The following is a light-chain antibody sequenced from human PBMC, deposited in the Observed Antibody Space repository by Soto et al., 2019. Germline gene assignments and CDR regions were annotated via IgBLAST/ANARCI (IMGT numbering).Light chain of an antibody. V-gene: IGKV3-20*01. J-gene: IGKJ1*01. CDR3: QQYGSSPWT. Sequence: ELVLTQSPATLSLSPGERAALSCRASQSIRKSLAWYQQRPGQAPRLLIYDASNRATGIPARFSGSGSGTDFTLTISRLEPEDFAVYYCQQYGSSPWTFGQGTKVDIK. CDR1: QSIRKS. CDR2: DAS.